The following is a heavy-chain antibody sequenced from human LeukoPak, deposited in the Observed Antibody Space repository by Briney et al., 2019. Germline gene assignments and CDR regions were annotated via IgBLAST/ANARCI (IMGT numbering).Heavy chain of an antibody. V-gene: IGHV3-7*02. D-gene: IGHD3-10*01. CDR1: GFTFSRYW. CDR3: AASITMFDY. J-gene: IGHJ4*02. CDR2: IKEDGSVK. Sequence: GGSLRLSCAASGFTFSRYWMSWVRQAPGKGLEWVANIKEDGSVKYYVESVKGRFTISRDNAKNSLYLQVNSLRAEDTAVYYCAASITMFDYWGQGTLVTVSS.